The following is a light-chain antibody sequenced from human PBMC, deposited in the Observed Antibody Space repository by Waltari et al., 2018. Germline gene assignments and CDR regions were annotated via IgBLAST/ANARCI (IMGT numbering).Light chain of an antibody. V-gene: IGLV3-21*02. CDR3: QVWDRSSDQPV. J-gene: IGLJ3*02. CDR1: NIGGKS. Sequence: SYVLTQPPAVSVAPGQTAKISCEGNNIGGKSVHWHQQKPGQAPVLVVLDDGERPSGPPPRFSGSNSENTATLTITRVEVGDGADYYCQVWDRSSDQPVFGGGT. CDR2: DDG.